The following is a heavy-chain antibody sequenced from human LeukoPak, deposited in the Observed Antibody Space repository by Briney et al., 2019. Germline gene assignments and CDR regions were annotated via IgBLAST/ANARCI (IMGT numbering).Heavy chain of an antibody. CDR3: AKEYRITGLDV. Sequence: GGSLRLSCAASGFTFSSYSMNWVRQAPGKGLEWVSYISSSSSTIYYADSVKGRFTISRDNAKNSLYLQMNSLRAEDTAVYYCAKEYRITGLDVWGQGTTVTVSS. J-gene: IGHJ6*02. CDR2: ISSSSSTI. V-gene: IGHV3-48*01. CDR1: GFTFSSYS. D-gene: IGHD5-12*01.